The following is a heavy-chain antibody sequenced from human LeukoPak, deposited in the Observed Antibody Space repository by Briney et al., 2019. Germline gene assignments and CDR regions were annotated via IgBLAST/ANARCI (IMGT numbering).Heavy chain of an antibody. V-gene: IGHV4-4*02. CDR1: GGSISSSNW. CDR2: IYHSGST. J-gene: IGHJ4*02. D-gene: IGHD3-22*01. Sequence: PSGTLSLTCAVSGGSISSSNWWSWVRQPPGKGLEWIGEIYHSGSTNYNPSLKSRVIISVDKSKNQFSLKLSSVTAADKAVYYCARIVTENYYDSSGYLYFDYWGQGTLVTVSS. CDR3: ARIVTENYYDSSGYLYFDY.